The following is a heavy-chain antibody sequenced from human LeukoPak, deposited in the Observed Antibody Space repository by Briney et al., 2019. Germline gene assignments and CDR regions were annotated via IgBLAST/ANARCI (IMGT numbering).Heavy chain of an antibody. CDR1: GFTVSSNY. CDR3: AGNYGDYVGWFDP. V-gene: IGHV3-53*01. D-gene: IGHD4-17*01. Sequence: PGGSLRLSCAASGFTVSSNYMSWVRQAPGKGLEWVSVIYSGGSTYYADSVKGRFTISRDNSKDTLYLQMNSLRAEDTAVYYCAGNYGDYVGWFDPWGRGTLVTVSS. J-gene: IGHJ5*02. CDR2: IYSGGST.